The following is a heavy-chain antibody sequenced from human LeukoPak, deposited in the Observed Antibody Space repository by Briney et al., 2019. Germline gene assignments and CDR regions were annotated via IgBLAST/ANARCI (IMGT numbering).Heavy chain of an antibody. V-gene: IGHV1-69*06. CDR3: VRSDYDISTGYRFYYYCMDV. J-gene: IGHJ6*03. CDR2: IIPIFGTA. Sequence: ASVKVSCKASGGTFSSYAISWVRQAPGQGFEWMGGIIPIFGTANYAQKFQGRVTITADNSTSTAYMELSSLRSEDTAVYYCVRSDYDISTGYRFYYYCMDVWGKGTTVTVSS. CDR1: GGTFSSYA. D-gene: IGHD3-9*01.